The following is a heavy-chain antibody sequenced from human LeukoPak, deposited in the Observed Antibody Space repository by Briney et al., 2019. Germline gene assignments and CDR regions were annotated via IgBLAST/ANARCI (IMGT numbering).Heavy chain of an antibody. D-gene: IGHD6-6*01. J-gene: IGHJ5*02. V-gene: IGHV1-18*01. Sequence: ASVKVSCKASGHTFTSYGISWVRQAPGQGLEWMGWISAYNGNTNYAQKLQGRVTMTRDMSTSTVYMELSSLRSEDTAVYYCARASPIAARPQAWFDPWGQGTLVTVSS. CDR2: ISAYNGNT. CDR3: ARASPIAARPQAWFDP. CDR1: GHTFTSYG.